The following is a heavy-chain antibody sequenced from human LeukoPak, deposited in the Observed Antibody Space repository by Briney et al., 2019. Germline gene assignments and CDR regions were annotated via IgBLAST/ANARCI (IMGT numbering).Heavy chain of an antibody. Sequence: PSETLSLTCTVSSGSISSSGFYWGWIRQPPGRGLEWIGSIYYSGSTYYNPSLKSRVTISVDTSKNQFSLRLSSVSAADTAAYYCARQSGDYTYYSDYWGQGTLVTVSS. CDR1: SGSISSSGFY. J-gene: IGHJ4*02. V-gene: IGHV4-39*01. D-gene: IGHD4-17*01. CDR3: ARQSGDYTYYSDY. CDR2: IYYSGST.